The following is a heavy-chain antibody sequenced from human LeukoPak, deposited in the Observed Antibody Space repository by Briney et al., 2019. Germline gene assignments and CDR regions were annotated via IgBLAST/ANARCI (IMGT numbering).Heavy chain of an antibody. V-gene: IGHV4-31*03. J-gene: IGHJ4*02. D-gene: IGHD1-1*01. CDR3: ARDTTLDY. CDR1: GGSISSGGYY. CDR2: IYYSGST. Sequence: SETLSLTCTVPGGSISSGGYYWSWIRQHPGKGLEWIGNIYYSGSTYYNPSLKSRVIISVDTSKNQFSLKVSSVTAADTAVYYCARDTTLDYWGQGTLVTVSS.